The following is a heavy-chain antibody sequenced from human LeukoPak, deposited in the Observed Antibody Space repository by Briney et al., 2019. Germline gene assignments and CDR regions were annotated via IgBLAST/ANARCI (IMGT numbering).Heavy chain of an antibody. Sequence: PSETLSLTCTVPGGSISSYYWGWIRQPPGKGLEWIGSIYYSGSTYYNPSLKSRVTISVDTSKSQFSLKLSSVTAADTAVYYCARPQGIAAAGGGAFDIWGQGTMVTVSS. J-gene: IGHJ3*02. D-gene: IGHD6-13*01. CDR3: ARPQGIAAAGGGAFDI. V-gene: IGHV4-39*01. CDR2: IYYSGST. CDR1: GGSISSYY.